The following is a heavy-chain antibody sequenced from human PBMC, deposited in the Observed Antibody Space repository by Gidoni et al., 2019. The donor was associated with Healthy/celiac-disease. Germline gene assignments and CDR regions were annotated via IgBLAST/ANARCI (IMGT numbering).Heavy chain of an antibody. CDR3: ARDTSLGGGNLNWFDP. D-gene: IGHD2-15*01. CDR2: IYYSGST. Sequence: QLQLQESGPGLVKPSETLSRTCTVSGGPISSSSYYWGWIRQPPGKGLEWIGSIYYSGSTYYNPSLKSRVTISVDTSKNQFSLKLSSVTAADTAVYYCARDTSLGGGNLNWFDPWGQGTLVTVSS. V-gene: IGHV4-39*07. J-gene: IGHJ5*02. CDR1: GGPISSSSYY.